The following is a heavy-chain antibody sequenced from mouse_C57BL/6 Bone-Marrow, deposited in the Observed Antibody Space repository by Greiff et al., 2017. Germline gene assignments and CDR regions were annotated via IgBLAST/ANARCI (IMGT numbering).Heavy chain of an antibody. CDR3: AVPFAD. Sequence: EVMLVESGGGLVKPGGSLKLSCAASGFTFSDYGMHWVRQAPEKGLEWVAYISSGSSTIYYADTVEGRFTISRDNAKNTLFLQMTSVSSEDTAMYYCAVPFADWGKGTLVTVSA. CDR1: GFTFSDYG. V-gene: IGHV5-17*01. CDR2: ISSGSSTI. J-gene: IGHJ3*01.